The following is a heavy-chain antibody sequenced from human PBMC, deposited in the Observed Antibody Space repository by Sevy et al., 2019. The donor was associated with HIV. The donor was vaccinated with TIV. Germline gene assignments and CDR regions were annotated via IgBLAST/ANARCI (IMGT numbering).Heavy chain of an antibody. CDR2: IIPIFGTA. CDR1: GGTFSSSA. CDR3: ASRHYGDYEDY. V-gene: IGHV1-69*13. J-gene: IGHJ4*02. D-gene: IGHD4-17*01. Sequence: ASVKVSCKASGGTFSSSAISWVRQAPGQGLEWMGGIIPIFGTANYAQKFQGRVTITADESTSTAYMELSSLRSEDTAVYYWASRHYGDYEDYWGQGTLVTVSS.